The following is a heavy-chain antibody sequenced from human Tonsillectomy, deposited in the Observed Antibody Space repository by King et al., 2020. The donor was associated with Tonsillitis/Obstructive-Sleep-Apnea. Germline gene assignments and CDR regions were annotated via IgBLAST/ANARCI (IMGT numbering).Heavy chain of an antibody. Sequence: EVQLVESGGGLVKPGGSLRLSCAASGFTFSSYSMNWVRQAPGKGLEWVSSISSSSSYIYYADSVKGRFTISRDNAKNSLYLQMNSLRAEDTAVYYCARGSPRGYSYGYDFDYWGQGTLATVSS. CDR3: ARGSPRGYSYGYDFDY. CDR1: GFTFSSYS. CDR2: ISSSSSYI. J-gene: IGHJ4*02. V-gene: IGHV3-21*01. D-gene: IGHD5-18*01.